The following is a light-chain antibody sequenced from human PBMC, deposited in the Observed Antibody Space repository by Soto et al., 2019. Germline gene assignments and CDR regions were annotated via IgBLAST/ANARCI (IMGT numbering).Light chain of an antibody. J-gene: IGLJ1*01. CDR3: AAWDDSLNRV. Sequence: QSVLTQPPSASGTPGQRVTISCSGSSSNIGSNTVNWYQQLPGTAPKLLIYSNNQRPSGVPDRFSGSKSGTSASLAISGLQSEDEADYYWAAWDDSLNRVFGTGTKLTVL. CDR2: SNN. CDR1: SSNIGSNT. V-gene: IGLV1-44*01.